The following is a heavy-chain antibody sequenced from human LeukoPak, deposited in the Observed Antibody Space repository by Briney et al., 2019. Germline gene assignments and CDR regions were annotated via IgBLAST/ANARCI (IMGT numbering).Heavy chain of an antibody. Sequence: SETLSLTCTVSGVAISTYYWSWIRQPPGKGLEWIGYIYYSGSTNYNPSLKSRVTISVDTSKNQFSLKPSSVTAADTPVYYCARDDYYEGGFDYWGQGTLVTVSS. D-gene: IGHD3-22*01. J-gene: IGHJ4*02. CDR2: IYYSGST. V-gene: IGHV4-59*01. CDR3: ARDDYYEGGFDY. CDR1: GVAISTYY.